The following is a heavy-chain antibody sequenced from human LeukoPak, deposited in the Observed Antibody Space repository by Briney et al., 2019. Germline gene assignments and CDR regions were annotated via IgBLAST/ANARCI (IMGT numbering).Heavy chain of an antibody. D-gene: IGHD4/OR15-4a*01. V-gene: IGHV3-30*04. J-gene: IGHJ4*02. CDR3: ARGLWWGYSPPRGFDY. CDR2: ISYDGSNK. CDR1: GFTFSSYA. Sequence: GRSLRLSCAASGFTFSSYAMHWVRQAPGKGLEWVAVISYDGSNKYYADSVKGRFTISRDNSKNTLYLQMNSLRAEDTAVYYCARGLWWGYSPPRGFDYWGQGTLVTVSS.